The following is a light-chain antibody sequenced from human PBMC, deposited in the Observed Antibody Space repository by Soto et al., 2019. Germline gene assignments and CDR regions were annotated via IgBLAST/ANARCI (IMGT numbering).Light chain of an antibody. V-gene: IGKV3-11*01. CDR2: DAS. Sequence: ESVLISLPATLSLSPGERATLSCRASQSVSSYLAWYQQKPGHAPRLLIYDASNRATGIPARFSGSGSGTDFTLTISSLEPEDFALYYCQQRGNWITFGQGTRLEIK. J-gene: IGKJ5*01. CDR3: QQRGNWIT. CDR1: QSVSSY.